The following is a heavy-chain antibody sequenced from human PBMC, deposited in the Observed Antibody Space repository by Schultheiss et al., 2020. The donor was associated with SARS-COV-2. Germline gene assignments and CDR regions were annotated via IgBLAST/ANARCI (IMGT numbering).Heavy chain of an antibody. CDR1: GGSISSYY. J-gene: IGHJ2*01. V-gene: IGHV4-59*12. CDR2: IYYSGST. Sequence: SETLSLTCTVSGGSISSYYWSWIRQPPGKGLEWIGYIYYSGSTNYNPSLKSRVTISVDTSKNQFSLKLSSVTAADTAVYYCARPMLSFYGSGGWYFDLWGRGTLVTVSS. D-gene: IGHD3-10*01. CDR3: ARPMLSFYGSGGWYFDL.